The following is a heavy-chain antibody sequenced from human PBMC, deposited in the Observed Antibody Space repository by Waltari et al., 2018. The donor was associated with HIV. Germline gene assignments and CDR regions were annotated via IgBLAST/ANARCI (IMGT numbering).Heavy chain of an antibody. CDR1: GPSFRDYF. J-gene: IGHJ6*02. CDR3: ARGRWKNRGPLPMDV. D-gene: IGHD1-1*01. CDR2: VNDVGGV. V-gene: IGHV4-34*01. Sequence: QVRLQQWGTGLLKPSEPLSRPCPVSGPSFRDYFWNWLRQSPGQGLEWIGEVNDVGGVRYSPSFRSRVSMSIDAATNQFSMNLTSATAADTAVYYCARGRWKNRGPLPMDVWDQGATVTVSS.